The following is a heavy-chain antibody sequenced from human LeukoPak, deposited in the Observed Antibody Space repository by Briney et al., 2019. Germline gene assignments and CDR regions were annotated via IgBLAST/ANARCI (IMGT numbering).Heavy chain of an antibody. Sequence: QPGRSLRLSCAASGFTFSSYAMHWVRQAPGKGLEWVAVISYDGSNKYYADSVKGRFTISRDNSKNTLYLQMNSLRAEDTAVYYCARTYCSSTSCRAFDIWGQGTMVTVSS. D-gene: IGHD2-2*01. CDR3: ARTYCSSTSCRAFDI. CDR1: GFTFSSYA. CDR2: ISYDGSNK. J-gene: IGHJ3*02. V-gene: IGHV3-30-3*01.